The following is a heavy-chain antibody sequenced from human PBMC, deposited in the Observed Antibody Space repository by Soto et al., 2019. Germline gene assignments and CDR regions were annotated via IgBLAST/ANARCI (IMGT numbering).Heavy chain of an antibody. CDR2: IWYDGSNK. V-gene: IGHV3-33*01. CDR1: GFTFSSYG. D-gene: IGHD6-19*01. J-gene: IGHJ6*02. CDR3: ARKVAGTRNYGMDV. Sequence: GGSLRLSCAASGFTFSSYGMHWVRQAPGKGLEWVAVIWYDGSNKYYADSVKGRFTISRDNSKNTLYLQMISLRAEDTAVYYCARKVAGTRNYGMDVWGQGTTVTVSS.